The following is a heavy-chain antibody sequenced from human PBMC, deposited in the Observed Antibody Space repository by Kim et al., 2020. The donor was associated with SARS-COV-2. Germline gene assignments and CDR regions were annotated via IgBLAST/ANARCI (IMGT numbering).Heavy chain of an antibody. V-gene: IGHV1-69*13. CDR3: ARGKIITMVQGATHYYYYYMDV. CDR1: GGTFSSYA. CDR2: IIPIFGTA. D-gene: IGHD3-10*01. J-gene: IGHJ6*03. Sequence: SVKVSCKASGGTFSSYAISWVRQAPGQGLEWMGGIIPIFGTANYAQKFQGRVTITADESTSTAYMELSSLRSEDTAVYYCARGKIITMVQGATHYYYYYMDVWGKGTTVTVSS.